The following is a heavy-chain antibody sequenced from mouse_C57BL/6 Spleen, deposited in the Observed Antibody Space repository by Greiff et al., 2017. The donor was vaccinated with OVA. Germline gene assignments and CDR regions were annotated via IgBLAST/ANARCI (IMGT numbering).Heavy chain of an antibody. V-gene: IGHV1-69*01. D-gene: IGHD2-2*01. CDR3: ARPSTMVTTGYYFDY. Sequence: VQLQQPGAELVMPGASVKLSCKASGYTFTSYWMHWVKQRPGQGLEWIGVIDPSDSYTNYNQKFKGKSTLTVDESSSTAYMQLSSLTSEDSAVYYCARPSTMVTTGYYFDYWGQGTTLTVSS. CDR2: IDPSDSYT. CDR1: GYTFTSYW. J-gene: IGHJ2*01.